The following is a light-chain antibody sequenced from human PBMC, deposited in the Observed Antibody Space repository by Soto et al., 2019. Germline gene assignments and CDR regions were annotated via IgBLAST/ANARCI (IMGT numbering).Light chain of an antibody. CDR2: GAS. V-gene: IGKV3D-20*02. Sequence: DIVLTQSPGTLSLSPGGRATLSCSVSQSVSSSYLAWYQQKPGQAPRLLIYGASNRATGVPARFSGSGSGTDFTLTISSLEPEDFAVYYCQQRSSWPPTFGQGTRLEI. CDR3: QQRSSWPPT. CDR1: QSVSSSY. J-gene: IGKJ5*01.